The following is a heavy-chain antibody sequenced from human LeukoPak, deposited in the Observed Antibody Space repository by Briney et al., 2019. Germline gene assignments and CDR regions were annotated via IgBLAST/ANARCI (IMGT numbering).Heavy chain of an antibody. V-gene: IGHV3-21*01. D-gene: IGHD3-9*01. Sequence: GGSPRLSCAASGFTFSSYSMNWVRQAPGKGLEWVSSISSSSYIYYADSVKGRFTISRDNAKNSLYLQMNSLRAEDTAVYYCARDYYDILTGYEGAFDIWGQGTMVTVSS. J-gene: IGHJ3*02. CDR2: ISSSSYI. CDR1: GFTFSSYS. CDR3: ARDYYDILTGYEGAFDI.